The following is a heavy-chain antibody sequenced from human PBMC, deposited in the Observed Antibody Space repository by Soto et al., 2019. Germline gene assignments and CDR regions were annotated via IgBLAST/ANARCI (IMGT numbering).Heavy chain of an antibody. CDR3: ARGQARLRAYSSSWYVGYYGMDV. V-gene: IGHV4-59*12. CDR1: GGSISSYY. J-gene: IGHJ6*02. CDR2: IYYSGST. D-gene: IGHD6-13*01. Sequence: PSETLSLTCTVSGGSISSYYWSWIRQPPGKGLEWIGYIYYSGSTNYNPSLKSRVTISVDTSKNQFSLKLSSVTAADTAVYYCARGQARLRAYSSSWYVGYYGMDVWGQGTTVTVSS.